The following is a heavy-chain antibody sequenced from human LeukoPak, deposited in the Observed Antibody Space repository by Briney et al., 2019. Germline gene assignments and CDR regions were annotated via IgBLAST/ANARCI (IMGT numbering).Heavy chain of an antibody. V-gene: IGHV4-59*01. CDR2: IYYSGST. CDR3: VRRSITGTTSAFFDY. J-gene: IGHJ4*02. D-gene: IGHD1-20*01. CDR1: GGSISSYY. Sequence: SETLSLTCTVSGGSISSYYWSWIRQPPGKGLEWIGYIYYSGSTNYNPSLKSRVTISVDTSKNQFSLKLSSVTAADTAVYYCVRRSITGTTSAFFDYWGQGTLVTVSS.